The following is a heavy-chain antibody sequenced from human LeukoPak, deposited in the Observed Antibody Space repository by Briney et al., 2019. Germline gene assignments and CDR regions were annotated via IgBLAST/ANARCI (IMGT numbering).Heavy chain of an antibody. J-gene: IGHJ4*02. D-gene: IGHD6-13*01. CDR1: GYTFTAYY. CDR2: INPDTGDT. Sequence: ASVKVSCKTSGYTFTAYYMYWVRQAPGQGLEWMGWINPDTGDTNYAQQFQGRVTMGRDTSITTAYMELTRLRSDDTAVYYCASLGSTWYFDYWGQGTLVTVSS. V-gene: IGHV1-2*02. CDR3: ASLGSTWYFDY.